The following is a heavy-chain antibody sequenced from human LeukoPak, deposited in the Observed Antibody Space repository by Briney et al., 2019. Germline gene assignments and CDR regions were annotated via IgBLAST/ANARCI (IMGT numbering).Heavy chain of an antibody. CDR2: ISWNSGSI. V-gene: IGHV3-9*01. J-gene: IGHJ1*01. CDR3: ATYSSLNRREFQY. CDR1: GFTFDDYA. Sequence: GGSLRLSCAASGFTFDDYAMHWVRQGPGKGLEWVSGISWNSGSIGYADSVKGRFTISRDNAKNSLYLQMNSLRAEDTAVYYCATYSSLNRREFQYWGQGTLLTVSS. D-gene: IGHD3-22*01.